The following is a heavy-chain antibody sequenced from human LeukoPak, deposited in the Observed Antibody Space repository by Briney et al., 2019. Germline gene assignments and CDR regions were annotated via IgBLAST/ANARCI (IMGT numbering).Heavy chain of an antibody. CDR3: ARSRQASGLFNS. CDR2: IYDGGPA. J-gene: IGHJ5*01. Sequence: PSETLSLTCTVSGYAITSGGFSWNWIRQPPGKGLEWIGCIYDGGPAYYNPSLKSRFTISVDRPKNQFFLNVTSLTAADTAVYYCARSRQASGLFNSWSQGTLVVASS. CDR1: GYAITSGGFS. V-gene: IGHV4-30-2*01. D-gene: IGHD3-10*01.